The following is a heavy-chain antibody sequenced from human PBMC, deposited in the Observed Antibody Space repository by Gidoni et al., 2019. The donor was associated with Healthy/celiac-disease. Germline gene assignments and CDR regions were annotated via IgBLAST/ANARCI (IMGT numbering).Heavy chain of an antibody. CDR3: AHIVTVPDAFDI. CDR1: VFSLSTSGGG. J-gene: IGHJ3*02. V-gene: IGHV2-5*01. CDR2: IYWNDDK. Sequence: IPLKESGPTLVQPTQTPTLPCAFPVFSLSTSGGGVGWIRQPPGTALEWLALIYWNDDKRYSPSLKSRLTITKDTSKNQVVLTMTNMDPVDTATYYCAHIVTVPDAFDIWGQGTMVTVSS.